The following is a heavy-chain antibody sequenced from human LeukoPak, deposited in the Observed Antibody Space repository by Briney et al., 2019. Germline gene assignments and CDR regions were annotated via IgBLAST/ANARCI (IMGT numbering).Heavy chain of an antibody. CDR1: GGSFSGYY. V-gene: IGHV4-34*01. Sequence: SETLSPTCAVYGGSFSGYYWSWIRQPPGKGLEWIGEINHSGSTNYNPSLKSRVTISVDTSKNQFSLKLSFVTAADTAVYYCATSGVRGVIIPSFDYWGQGTLVTVSS. CDR2: INHSGST. J-gene: IGHJ4*02. D-gene: IGHD3-10*01. CDR3: ATSGVRGVIIPSFDY.